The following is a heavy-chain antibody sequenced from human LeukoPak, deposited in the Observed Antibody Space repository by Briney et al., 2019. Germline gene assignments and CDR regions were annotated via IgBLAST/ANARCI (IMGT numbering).Heavy chain of an antibody. CDR3: ARAEKPNWGNYYYYCMDV. D-gene: IGHD7-27*01. CDR1: GYSFTSYG. J-gene: IGHJ6*03. V-gene: IGHV1-18*01. Sequence: ASVKVSCKASGYSFTSYGFSWVRQAPGQGLEWMGWISPYNGNTNYAQKLQGRVTMTTDTSTTTAYMELRGLRSDDTAVYYCARAEKPNWGNYYYYCMDVWGKGTTVTVSS. CDR2: ISPYNGNT.